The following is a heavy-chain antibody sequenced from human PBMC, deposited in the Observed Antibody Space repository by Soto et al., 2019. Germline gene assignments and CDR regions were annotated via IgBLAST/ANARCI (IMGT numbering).Heavy chain of an antibody. CDR2: ISAYNGNT. CDR3: ARAGDSSGYYSEYFQH. Sequence: GASVKVSCKASGYTFTSYGISWVRQAPGQGLEWMGWISAYNGNTNYAQKLQGRVTITRDTSASTAYMELSSLRSEDTAVYYCARAGDSSGYYSEYFQHWGQGTLVTVSS. D-gene: IGHD3-22*01. J-gene: IGHJ1*01. V-gene: IGHV1-18*01. CDR1: GYTFTSYG.